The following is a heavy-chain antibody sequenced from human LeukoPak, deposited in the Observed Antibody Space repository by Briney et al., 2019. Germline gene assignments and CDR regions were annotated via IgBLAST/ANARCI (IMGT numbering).Heavy chain of an antibody. V-gene: IGHV4-39*07. CDR1: GGSISSSSYY. J-gene: IGHJ6*02. CDR3: ARDKLRGSGSYYNDGYYYGMDV. CDR2: IYYSGST. D-gene: IGHD3-10*01. Sequence: NPSETLSLTCTVSGGSISSSSYYWGWIRQPPGKGLEWIGSIYYSGSTYYNPSLKSRVTISVDTSKNQFSLKLSSVTAADTAVYYCARDKLRGSGSYYNDGYYYGMDVWGQGTTVTVSS.